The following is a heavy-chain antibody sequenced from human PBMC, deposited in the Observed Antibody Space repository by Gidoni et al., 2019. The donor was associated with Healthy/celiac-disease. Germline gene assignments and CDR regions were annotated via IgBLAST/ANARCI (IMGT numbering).Heavy chain of an antibody. Sequence: GLEWIGEIYHSGSTNYNPSLKSRVTISVDKSKNQFSLKLSSVTAADTAVYYCARAVAVADNWFDPWGQGTLVTVSS. V-gene: IGHV4-4*02. CDR3: ARAVAVADNWFDP. J-gene: IGHJ5*02. CDR2: IYHSGST. D-gene: IGHD6-19*01.